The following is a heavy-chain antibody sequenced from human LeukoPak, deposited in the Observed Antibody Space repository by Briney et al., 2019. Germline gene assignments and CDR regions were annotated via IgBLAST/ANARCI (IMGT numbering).Heavy chain of an antibody. D-gene: IGHD7-27*01. V-gene: IGHV3-30*18. CDR1: GFTFSSYG. J-gene: IGHJ4*02. CDR3: AKDRTGEFDY. Sequence: GGSLRLSYAASGFTFSSYGMHWVRQAPGKGLEWVAVISYNGSNKYYADSVKGRFTISRDNSKNTLYLQMNSLRAEDTAVYYCAKDRTGEFDYWGQGTLVTVSS. CDR2: ISYNGSNK.